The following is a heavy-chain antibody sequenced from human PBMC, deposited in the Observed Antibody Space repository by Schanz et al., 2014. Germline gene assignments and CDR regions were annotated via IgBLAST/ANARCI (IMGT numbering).Heavy chain of an antibody. CDR3: TTGGRRGYSHYFYGMDV. Sequence: EVQLVESGGGLVQRGGSLRLSCAASGFSFGSYAMSWVRQAPGRGLEWVSALSARGHRTQYADSVMGRFTISSDISKNRLYLQMNSLKTEDPAVYYCTTGGRRGYSHYFYGMDVWGQGTTVTVSS. V-gene: IGHV3-23*04. D-gene: IGHD5-18*01. J-gene: IGHJ6*02. CDR1: GFSFGSYA. CDR2: LSARGHRT.